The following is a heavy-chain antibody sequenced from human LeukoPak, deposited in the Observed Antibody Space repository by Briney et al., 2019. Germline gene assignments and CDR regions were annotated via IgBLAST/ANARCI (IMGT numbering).Heavy chain of an antibody. D-gene: IGHD6-19*01. CDR2: ITRSGGST. J-gene: IGHJ4*02. CDR3: AKVLLDSSGWYGGSDY. V-gene: IGHV3-23*01. Sequence: GGSLRLSCAASGFTFSTYAMNWVRQAPGKGLEWVSTITRSGGSTYYADSVKGRFTISRDNSKNTLFLQMNSLRAEDTAVYYCAKVLLDSSGWYGGSDYWGQGTLVTVSS. CDR1: GFTFSTYA.